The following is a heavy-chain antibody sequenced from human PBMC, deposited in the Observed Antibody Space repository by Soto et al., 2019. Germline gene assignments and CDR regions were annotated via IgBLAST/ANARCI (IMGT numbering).Heavy chain of an antibody. D-gene: IGHD2-15*01. CDR2: ISYDGSNK. CDR3: ARDSRYCSGGSCSYYYYGMDV. V-gene: IGHV3-30-3*01. CDR1: GFTFSSYA. J-gene: IGHJ6*02. Sequence: GGSLRLSCAASGFTFSSYAMHWVRQAPGKGLEWVAVISYDGSNKYYADSVKGRFTISRDNSKNTLYLQMNSLRAEDTAVYYCARDSRYCSGGSCSYYYYGMDVWGQGTTVTVSS.